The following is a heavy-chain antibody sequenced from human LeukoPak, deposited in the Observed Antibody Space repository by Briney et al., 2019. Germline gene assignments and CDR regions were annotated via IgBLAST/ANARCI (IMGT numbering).Heavy chain of an antibody. CDR2: INHSGST. CDR1: GGSFSGYY. CDR3: AREKGPFDY. Sequence: SETLSLTCAVYGGSFSGYYWSWIRQPPGKGLEWIGEINHSGSTNYNPSLKSRVTISVDTSKNQFSLKLSSVIAADTAAYYCAREKGPFDYWGQGTLVTVSS. J-gene: IGHJ4*02. V-gene: IGHV4-34*01.